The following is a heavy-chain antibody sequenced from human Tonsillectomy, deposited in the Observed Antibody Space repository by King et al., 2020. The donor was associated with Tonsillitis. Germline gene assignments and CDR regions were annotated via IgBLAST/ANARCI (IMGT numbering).Heavy chain of an antibody. D-gene: IGHD6-13*01. CDR2: MFPGDSDT. J-gene: IGHJ5*02. CDR1: GYNFARFW. Sequence: DVQLVESGAEVKKPGESLKLSCKSSGYNFARFWIGWVRQMPGKGLEWMGFMFPGDSDTRYSPSFEGQVTMSVDKSISTAYLQWSSLKASDTAMYYCVRPFAAAGFDPWGQGTLVTVSS. CDR3: VRPFAAAGFDP. V-gene: IGHV5-51*03.